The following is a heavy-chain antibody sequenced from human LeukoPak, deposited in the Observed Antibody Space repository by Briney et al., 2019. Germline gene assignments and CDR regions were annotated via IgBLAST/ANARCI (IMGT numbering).Heavy chain of an antibody. CDR2: ISGSGTDI. J-gene: IGHJ4*02. CDR3: AKVRWGSDNALDS. D-gene: IGHD3-16*01. CDR1: GFTFSDPY. Sequence: GGSLRLSCEASGFTFSDPYMSWIRQAPGKGLECLSYISGSGTDINYADSVRGRFTIPRDNAKNLLYLQMNDLRAEDTAVYYCAKVRWGSDNALDSWGQGTLVTGSS. V-gene: IGHV3-11*04.